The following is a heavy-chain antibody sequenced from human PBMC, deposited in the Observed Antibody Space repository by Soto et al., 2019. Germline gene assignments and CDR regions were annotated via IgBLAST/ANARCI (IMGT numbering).Heavy chain of an antibody. J-gene: IGHJ5*02. V-gene: IGHV4-34*01. CDR1: GGSFSGYY. D-gene: IGHD3-10*01. Sequence: QVQLQQWGAGLLKPSETLSLTCAVYGGSFSGYYWSWIRQPPGKGLEWIGEINHSGSTNYNPSLKSRVTISVDKSKNQCSLKLSSVTAADTDVYYCARGQMLWFGELSSSGWFDPWGQGTLVTVSS. CDR3: ARGQMLWFGELSSSGWFDP. CDR2: INHSGST.